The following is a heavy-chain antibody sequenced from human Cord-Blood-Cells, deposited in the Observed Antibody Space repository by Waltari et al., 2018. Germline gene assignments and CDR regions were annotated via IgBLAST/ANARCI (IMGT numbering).Heavy chain of an antibody. J-gene: IGHJ6*02. Sequence: QVQLVQSGAEVKTPGASVKVSCKAAGYTFTGSSMHWVRQAPGQGLAWMGWINPNSGGTNYAQKFQGRVTMTRDTSISTAYMELSRLRSDDTAVYYCARIISGSYGGMDVWGQGTTVTVSS. D-gene: IGHD1-26*01. CDR2: INPNSGGT. CDR1: GYTFTGSS. CDR3: ARIISGSYGGMDV. V-gene: IGHV1-2*02.